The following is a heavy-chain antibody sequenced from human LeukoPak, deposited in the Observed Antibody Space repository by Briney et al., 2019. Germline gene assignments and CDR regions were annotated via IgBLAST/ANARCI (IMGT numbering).Heavy chain of an antibody. Sequence: SETLTLTCTVSGGSLSTSGYYWGWIRQPPGKGLEWIGEINHSGSTNYNPSLMSRVTISVDTSKNQFSLKLSSVTAADTAVYFCARQNYGSAPLRYWGQGTLVTVSS. D-gene: IGHD3-10*01. J-gene: IGHJ4*02. CDR2: INHSGST. CDR3: ARQNYGSAPLRY. V-gene: IGHV4-34*01. CDR1: GGSLSTSGYY.